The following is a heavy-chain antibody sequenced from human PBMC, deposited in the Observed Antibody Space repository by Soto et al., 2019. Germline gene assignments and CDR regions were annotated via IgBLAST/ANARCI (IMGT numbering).Heavy chain of an antibody. J-gene: IGHJ6*02. V-gene: IGHV1-69*02. CDR3: ARPTQDIVVVPAAGYYYYYGMDV. Sequence: VASVKVSCKASGGTFSSYTISWVRQAPGQGLEWMGRIIPILGIANYAQKFQGRVTITADKSTSTAYMELSSLRSEDTAVYYCARPTQDIVVVPAAGYYYYYGMDVWG. D-gene: IGHD2-2*01. CDR1: GGTFSSYT. CDR2: IIPILGIA.